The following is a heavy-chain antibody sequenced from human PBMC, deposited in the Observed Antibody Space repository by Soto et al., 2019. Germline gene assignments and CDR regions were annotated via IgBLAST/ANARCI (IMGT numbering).Heavy chain of an antibody. CDR2: IYSGGST. Sequence: EVQLVESGGGLVQPGGSLRLSCAASGFTVSSNYMSWVRQAPGKGLEWVSVIYSGGSTYYADSVKGRFTISRDNSRNTLYLQMNILRAEDTAVYYCATRDGPWYFGLWGRGTLVTVSS. J-gene: IGHJ2*01. CDR3: ATRDGPWYFGL. V-gene: IGHV3-66*01. CDR1: GFTVSSNY.